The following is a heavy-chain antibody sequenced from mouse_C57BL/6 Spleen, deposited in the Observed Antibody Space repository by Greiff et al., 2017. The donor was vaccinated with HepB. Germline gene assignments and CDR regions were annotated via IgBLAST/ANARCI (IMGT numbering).Heavy chain of an antibody. D-gene: IGHD2-4*01. J-gene: IGHJ2*01. V-gene: IGHV1-78*01. CDR3: AREIYYDYVYFDY. CDR2: IYPRDGST. Sequence: VQLQQSDAELVKPGASVKISCKVSGYTFTDHTIHWMKQRPEQGLEWIGYIYPRDGSTKYNEKFKGKATLTADKSSSTAYMQLNSLTSEDSAVYYCAREIYYDYVYFDYWGQGTTLTVSS. CDR1: GYTFTDHT.